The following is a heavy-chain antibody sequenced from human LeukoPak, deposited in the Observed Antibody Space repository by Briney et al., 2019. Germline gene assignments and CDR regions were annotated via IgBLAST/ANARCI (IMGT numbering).Heavy chain of an antibody. V-gene: IGHV3-7*03. CDR2: IKQDGSEK. Sequence: GGSLRLSCAASGFTFSSYWMTWVRQAPGKGPEWVASIKQDGSEKYYVDSVKGRFTISRDNAENSLYLQMHSLRAEDTAVYYCARDGGYCSGGTCYSTHWGQGTLVIVSS. J-gene: IGHJ4*02. CDR3: ARDGGYCSGGTCYSTH. D-gene: IGHD2-15*01. CDR1: GFTFSSYW.